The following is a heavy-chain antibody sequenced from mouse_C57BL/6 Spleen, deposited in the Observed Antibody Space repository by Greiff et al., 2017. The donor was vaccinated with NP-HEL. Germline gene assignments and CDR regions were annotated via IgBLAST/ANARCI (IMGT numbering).Heavy chain of an antibody. D-gene: IGHD1-1*01. J-gene: IGHJ2*01. Sequence: QVQLQQSGPELVKPGASVKISCKASGYAFSSSWMNWVKQRPGTGLEWIGRIYPGDGDTNYNGKFKGKATLTADKSSSTAYMQLSSLTSEDSAVYCCARGDYYGSSNYWGKGTTLTVSS. V-gene: IGHV1-82*01. CDR3: ARGDYYGSSNY. CDR2: IYPGDGDT. CDR1: GYAFSSSW.